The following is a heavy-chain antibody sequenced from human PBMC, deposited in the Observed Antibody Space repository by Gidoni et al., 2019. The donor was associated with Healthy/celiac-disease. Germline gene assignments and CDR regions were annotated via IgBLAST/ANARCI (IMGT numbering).Heavy chain of an antibody. D-gene: IGHD6-13*01. CDR3: ARDPVIAAAGTDYYGMDV. CDR2: ISAYNGNT. J-gene: IGHJ6*02. CDR1: GYPFTSYG. V-gene: IGHV1-18*01. Sequence: QVQLVQSGAEVTKPGASVKVSCTASGYPFTSYGISWVRQAPGQGLEWMGGISAYNGNTNYAQKLQGRVTMTTDTSTSTAYMELRSLRSDDTAVYYCARDPVIAAAGTDYYGMDVWGQGTTVTVSS.